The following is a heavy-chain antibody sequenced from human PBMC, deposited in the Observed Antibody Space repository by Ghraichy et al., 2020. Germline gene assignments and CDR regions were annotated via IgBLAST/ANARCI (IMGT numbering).Heavy chain of an antibody. D-gene: IGHD3-10*01. CDR3: ARDRRGAPEY. Sequence: SETLSLTCTVSGGSMNRGYQYWSWIRQPAGKGLEWIGRIFTSGSLNLNPSLESRLTISMDTSKNQFSLTLSSVTAADTAVYYCARDRRGAPEYWGQGILVTVSS. J-gene: IGHJ4*02. CDR1: GGSMNRGYQY. V-gene: IGHV4-61*02. CDR2: IFTSGSL.